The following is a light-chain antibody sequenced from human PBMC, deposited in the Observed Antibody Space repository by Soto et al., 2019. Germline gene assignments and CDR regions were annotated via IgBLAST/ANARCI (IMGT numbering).Light chain of an antibody. CDR3: AAWDDSLNGQV. CDR1: NSNIGSNT. Sequence: QAVVTQPPSASGTPGQRVTISCSGSNSNIGSNTVNWYQQLPGTAPKLLIYSNNQRPSGVPDRFSGSKSGTSASLAISGLQSDDEADYYCAAWDDSLNGQVFGTGTKLTVL. J-gene: IGLJ1*01. V-gene: IGLV1-44*01. CDR2: SNN.